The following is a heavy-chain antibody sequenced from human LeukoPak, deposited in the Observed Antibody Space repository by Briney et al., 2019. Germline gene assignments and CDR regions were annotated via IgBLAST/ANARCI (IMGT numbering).Heavy chain of an antibody. CDR2: IYHSGST. V-gene: IGHV4-38-2*02. CDR1: SYSISSGYY. D-gene: IGHD3-16*02. J-gene: IGHJ4*02. CDR3: ATFWGSYRHFDY. Sequence: SETLSLTCTVSSYSISSGYYWGWIRPPPGKGLEWIGSIYHSGSTYYNPSLKSRVTISVDTSKNQFSLKLSSVTAADTAVYYCATFWGSYRHFDYWGQGTLVTVSS.